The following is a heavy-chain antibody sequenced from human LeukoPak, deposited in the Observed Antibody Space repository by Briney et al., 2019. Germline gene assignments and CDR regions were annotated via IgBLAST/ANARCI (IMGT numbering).Heavy chain of an antibody. CDR3: ARDRTAAGPYYGMDV. V-gene: IGHV3-30*04. Sequence: GGSLRLSCAASGFTFSSCAMHWVRQAPGKGLEWVAVISYDGSNKYYADSVKGRFTISRDNSKNTLYLQMNSLRAEDTAVYYCARDRTAAGPYYGMDVWGQGTTVTVSS. CDR1: GFTFSSCA. J-gene: IGHJ6*02. CDR2: ISYDGSNK. D-gene: IGHD6-13*01.